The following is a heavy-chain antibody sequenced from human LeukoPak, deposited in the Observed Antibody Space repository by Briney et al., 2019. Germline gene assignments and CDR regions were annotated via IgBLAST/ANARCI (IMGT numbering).Heavy chain of an antibody. CDR3: ARRKQLVSGMDV. V-gene: IGHV5-10-1*01. J-gene: IGHJ6*02. D-gene: IGHD6-6*01. CDR2: IDPSDSYT. CDR1: GGTFSSYA. Sequence: KVSCKASGGTFSSYAISWVRQMPGKGLEWMGRIDPSDSYTNYSPSFQGHVTISADKSISTAYLQWSSLKASDTAMYYCARRKQLVSGMDVWGQGTTVTVSS.